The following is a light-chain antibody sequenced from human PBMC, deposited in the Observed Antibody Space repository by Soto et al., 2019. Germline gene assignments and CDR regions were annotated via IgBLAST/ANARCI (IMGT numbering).Light chain of an antibody. CDR3: QVWDSSSDLGV. V-gene: IGLV3-21*02. Sequence: SYELTQPPSVSVAPGQTARITCGGNNIGSESVHWYQQKPGQAPVLVVYDDSDRPSGIPERFSGSNSGNTASLTVSRVEAGDEADYFCQVWDSSSDLGVFGGGTKLTVL. CDR2: DDS. CDR1: NIGSES. J-gene: IGLJ2*01.